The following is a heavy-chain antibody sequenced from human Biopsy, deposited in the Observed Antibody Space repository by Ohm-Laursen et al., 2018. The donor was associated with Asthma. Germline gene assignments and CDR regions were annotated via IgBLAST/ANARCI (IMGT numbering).Heavy chain of an antibody. Sequence: SLRLSCSASGFAVSRDYMFWVRQAPGKGREWVSVIYSGGTSHTAASVRDRFTISRDYSKNTLYLQMHSLIAEDTAVYYCARGDSSNWSHYYFDYWGQGTLVTVSS. CDR2: IYSGGTS. D-gene: IGHD3-22*01. V-gene: IGHV3-53*01. CDR1: GFAVSRDY. CDR3: ARGDSSNWSHYYFDY. J-gene: IGHJ4*02.